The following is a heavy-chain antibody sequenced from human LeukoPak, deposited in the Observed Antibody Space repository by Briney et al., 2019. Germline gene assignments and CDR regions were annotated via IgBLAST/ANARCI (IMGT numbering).Heavy chain of an antibody. V-gene: IGHV4-34*01. CDR1: GGSFSGYY. CDR2: INHSGST. J-gene: IGHJ6*03. D-gene: IGHD4-23*01. Sequence: SETLSLTCAVYGGSFSGYYWNWIRQSPGKGLEWIGEINHSGSTNYNPSLKSRVTISVDTSKNQFSLKVNSVTAADTAVYYCATRPTPPYYYYMDVWGKGTTVTVSS. CDR3: ATRPTPPYYYYMDV.